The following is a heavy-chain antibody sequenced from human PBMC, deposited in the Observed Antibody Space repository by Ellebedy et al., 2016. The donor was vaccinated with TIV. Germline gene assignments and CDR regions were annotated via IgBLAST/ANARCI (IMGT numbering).Heavy chain of an antibody. CDR1: GASVSSGHFY. Sequence: SETLSLTXTVSGASVSSGHFYWNWIRQPAGKGLEWIGRINVSGGTNYNPSLKSRVTMSVDTSKNQFSLKLSSVTAADTAVYYCAGTPYYGSGTYYAFDYWGQGTLVTVSS. V-gene: IGHV4-61*10. CDR3: AGTPYYGSGTYYAFDY. CDR2: INVSGGT. J-gene: IGHJ4*02. D-gene: IGHD3-10*01.